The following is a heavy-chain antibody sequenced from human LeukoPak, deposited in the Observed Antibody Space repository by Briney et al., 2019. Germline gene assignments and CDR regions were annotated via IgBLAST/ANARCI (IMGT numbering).Heavy chain of an antibody. CDR3: ARAIVGARGAFDI. J-gene: IGHJ3*02. CDR1: GYSFTSYS. D-gene: IGHD1-26*01. V-gene: IGHV1-18*01. CDR2: INTYSGYT. Sequence: ASVKVSCKASGYSFTSYSISWVRQAPGQGLEWMGWINTYSGYTNYAQKFQGRVTMTRDTSTSTVYMELSSLRSEDTAVYYCARAIVGARGAFDIWGQGTMVTVSS.